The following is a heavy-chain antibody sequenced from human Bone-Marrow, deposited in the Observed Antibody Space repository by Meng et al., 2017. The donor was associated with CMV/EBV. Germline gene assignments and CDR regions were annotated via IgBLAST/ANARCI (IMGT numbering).Heavy chain of an antibody. CDR1: GFTISSYA. Sequence: GGSLRLSCAASGFTISSYAMHWVRPAPGKGLEWVAVISYDGSNKYYADSVKGRFTISRDNSKNTLYLQMNSLRAEDTAVYYCARVRHGGHLRYRDFDFWGQGTLVTVSS. J-gene: IGHJ4*02. CDR2: ISYDGSNK. CDR3: ARVRHGGHLRYRDFDF. V-gene: IGHV3-30*04. D-gene: IGHD3-16*01.